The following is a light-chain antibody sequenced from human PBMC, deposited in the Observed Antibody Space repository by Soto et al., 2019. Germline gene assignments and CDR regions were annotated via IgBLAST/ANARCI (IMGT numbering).Light chain of an antibody. CDR2: SAS. CDR3: QLSYNAWT. J-gene: IGKJ1*01. V-gene: IGKV1-39*01. Sequence: DIKVTQSPSSLSASVGDSFTITFRTSQRIGTFLNWYQQRQGRAPNLLISSASTLQSGVPSRFNAGGSGTDFTLTITSLQPEDSATYNSQLSYNAWTFGQGTKVDIK. CDR1: QRIGTF.